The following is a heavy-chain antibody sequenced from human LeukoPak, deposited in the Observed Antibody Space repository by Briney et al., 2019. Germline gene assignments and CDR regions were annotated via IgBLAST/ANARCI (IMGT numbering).Heavy chain of an antibody. CDR2: FDPEDGET. D-gene: IGHD1-14*01. CDR3: ARDPGRRRGDAFDI. Sequence: ASVKVSCKVSGYTLTELSMHWVRQAPGKGLEWMGGFDPEDGETIYAQKFQGWVTMTRDTSISTAYMELSRLRSDDTAVYYCARDPGRRRGDAFDIWGQGTMVTVSS. CDR1: GYTLTELS. J-gene: IGHJ3*02. V-gene: IGHV1-24*01.